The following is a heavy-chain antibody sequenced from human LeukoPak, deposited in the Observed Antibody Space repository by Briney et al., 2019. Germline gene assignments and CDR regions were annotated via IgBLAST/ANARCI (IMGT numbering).Heavy chain of an antibody. CDR2: IIPIFGTA. CDR1: GGTSSSYA. D-gene: IGHD6-13*01. V-gene: IGHV1-69*01. CDR3: ARSIAAAGLFDY. Sequence: SVKVSCKASGGTSSSYAISWVRQAPGQGLEWMGGIIPIFGTANYAQKFQGRVTITADESTSTAYMELSSLRSEDTAVYYCARSIAAAGLFDYWGQGTLVTVSS. J-gene: IGHJ4*02.